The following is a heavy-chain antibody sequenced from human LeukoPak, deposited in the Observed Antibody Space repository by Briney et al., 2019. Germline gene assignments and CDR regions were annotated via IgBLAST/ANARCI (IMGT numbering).Heavy chain of an antibody. D-gene: IGHD3-22*01. CDR2: ISGGGVTT. CDR3: VKSTYYYDSSGYYSYFDY. CDR1: GFTSIAYA. V-gene: IGHV3-23*01. J-gene: IGHJ4*02. Sequence: GGSLRLSCVGSGFTSIAYALTWARQAPGKGLEWVSGISGGGVTTYYADSVKGRFTISRDNSKNTLYLQMSSLRAEDTAVYYCVKSTYYYDSSGYYSYFDYWGQGTLVTVSS.